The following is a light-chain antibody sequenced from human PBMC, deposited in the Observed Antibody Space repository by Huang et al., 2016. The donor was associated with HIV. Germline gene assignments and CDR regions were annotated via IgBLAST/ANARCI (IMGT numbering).Light chain of an antibody. J-gene: IGKJ2*01. Sequence: EIVLTQSPATLSLSPGERATLSCRASQSVGGYLAWYQQKPGQAPRLLIYDTSTRATGIPARVSGSGSETDFTLTTSSLEPEYFAVYYCQQPGSFGQGTKVDIK. V-gene: IGKV3-11*01. CDR1: QSVGGY. CDR3: QQPGS. CDR2: DTS.